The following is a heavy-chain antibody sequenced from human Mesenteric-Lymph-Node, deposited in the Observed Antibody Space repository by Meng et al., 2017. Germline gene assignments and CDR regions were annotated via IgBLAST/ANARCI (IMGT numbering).Heavy chain of an antibody. CDR1: GGSISSGGFY. CDR2: IYSSGST. V-gene: IGHV4-31*03. J-gene: IGHJ5*02. CDR3: ARLGPRWFDP. Sequence: VQAQEAGQGLGKPSQTLSRTCTVSGGSISSGGFYWSWIRQHPGKGLEWIGYIYSSGSTYYNPSLRSRVTISLDRSKNQVSLKLNSVTAADTAVYSCARLGPRWFDPWGQGTLVTVSS. D-gene: IGHD7-27*01.